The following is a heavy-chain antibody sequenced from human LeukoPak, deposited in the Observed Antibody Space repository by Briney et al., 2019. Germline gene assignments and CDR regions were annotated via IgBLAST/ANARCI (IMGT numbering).Heavy chain of an antibody. D-gene: IGHD5-18*01. CDR3: ARDNGGTAMAYYSYYYMDV. Sequence: GASVKVSCKASGYTFTSYYMHWVRQAPGQGLEWMGIINPSGGSTSYAQKFQGRVTMTRDMSTSTVYMELSSLRSEDTAVYYCARDNGGTAMAYYSYYYMDVWGKGTTVTISS. V-gene: IGHV1-46*01. CDR2: INPSGGST. J-gene: IGHJ6*03. CDR1: GYTFTSYY.